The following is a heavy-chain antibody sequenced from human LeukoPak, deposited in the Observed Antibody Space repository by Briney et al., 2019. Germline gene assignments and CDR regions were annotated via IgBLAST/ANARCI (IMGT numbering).Heavy chain of an antibody. V-gene: IGHV1-46*01. Sequence: ASVKVSCKASGYTFTSYYMHWVRQAPGQGLEWMGIINPSGGSTSYAQKFQGRVTMTRDTSISTAYMELSRLRSDDTAVYYCARMGTITIFGVVRYNWFDPWGQGTLVTVSS. CDR3: ARMGTITIFGVVRYNWFDP. CDR1: GYTFTSYY. CDR2: INPSGGST. D-gene: IGHD3-3*01. J-gene: IGHJ5*02.